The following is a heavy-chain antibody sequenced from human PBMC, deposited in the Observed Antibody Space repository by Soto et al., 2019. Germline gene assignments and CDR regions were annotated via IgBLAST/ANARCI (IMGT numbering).Heavy chain of an antibody. J-gene: IGHJ5*02. CDR1: GYTFTSYA. V-gene: IGHV1-3*05. Sequence: QVQLVQSGAEEKKPGASVKVSCKASGYTFTSYAMHWVPQAPGQRLEGLGWNNAGNGNPNYPQKFQGRVTLTKDTSASTAYLELSSLRSEDTAVYYCARGTPVWFDPWGQGTLVTVSS. CDR3: ARGTPVWFDP. D-gene: IGHD3-10*01. CDR2: NNAGNGNP.